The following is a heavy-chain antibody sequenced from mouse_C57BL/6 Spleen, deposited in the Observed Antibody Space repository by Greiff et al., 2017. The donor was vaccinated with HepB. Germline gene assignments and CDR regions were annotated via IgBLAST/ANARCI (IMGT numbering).Heavy chain of an antibody. V-gene: IGHV1-82*01. Sequence: QVQLKQSGPELVKPGASVKISCKASGYALSSSWMNWVKQRPGKGLEWIGRIYPGDGDTNYNGKFKGKATLTADKSSSTAYMQLSSLTSEDSAVYFCANVLRYHFDYWGQGTTLTVSS. CDR1: GYALSSSW. D-gene: IGHD1-1*01. CDR2: IYPGDGDT. CDR3: ANVLRYHFDY. J-gene: IGHJ2*01.